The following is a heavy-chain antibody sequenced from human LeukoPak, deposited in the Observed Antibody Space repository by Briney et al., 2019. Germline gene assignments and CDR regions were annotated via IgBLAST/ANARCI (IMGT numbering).Heavy chain of an antibody. V-gene: IGHV4-31*03. CDR3: ARYYYGSGSYIDP. CDR2: IYYSGST. J-gene: IGHJ5*02. CDR1: GGSISSGGYY. Sequence: PSQTLSLTCTVSGGSISSGGYYRTRIRQHPGKGLEWIGYIYYSGSTYYNPSLKSRVTISVDTSKNQFSLRLSSVTAADTAVYYCARYYYGSGSYIDPWGQGTLVTVSS. D-gene: IGHD3-10*01.